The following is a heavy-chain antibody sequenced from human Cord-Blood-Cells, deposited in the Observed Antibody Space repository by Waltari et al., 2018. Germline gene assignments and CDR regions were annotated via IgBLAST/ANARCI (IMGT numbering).Heavy chain of an antibody. CDR3: ALILAGAKGDAFDI. CDR2: INHSGST. V-gene: IGHV4-34*01. J-gene: IGHJ3*02. D-gene: IGHD3-9*01. Sequence: QVQLQQWGAGLLKPSETLSLTCAVYGGSFSGYYWSWIRQPPGKGLEWIGEINHSGSTNSNPSLKSLVTISVDTSKNQFSLKLSSVTAADTAVYYCALILAGAKGDAFDIWGQGTMVTVSS. CDR1: GGSFSGYY.